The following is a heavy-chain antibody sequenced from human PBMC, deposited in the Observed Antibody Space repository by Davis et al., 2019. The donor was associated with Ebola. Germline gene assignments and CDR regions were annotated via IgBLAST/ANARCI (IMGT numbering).Heavy chain of an antibody. J-gene: IGHJ4*02. CDR2: ISSGGTAP. CDR3: AKSFLITGSHMSEFRGVDY. CDR1: EFTFTSYC. Sequence: PGGSLRLSCAASEFTFTSYCMTWVRQAPGKGLEWVSAISSGGTAPYYADSVKGRFTISRDNSKNTLSLQMDSLRADDTAVYYCAKSFLITGSHMSEFRGVDYWGQGAVVTVSS. V-gene: IGHV3-23*01. D-gene: IGHD2-8*02.